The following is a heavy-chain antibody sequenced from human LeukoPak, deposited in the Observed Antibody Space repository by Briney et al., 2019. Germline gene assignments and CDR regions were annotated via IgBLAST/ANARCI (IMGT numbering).Heavy chain of an antibody. Sequence: PGESLKISCKGSGYSFTSYWIGWVRQMPGKGLEWMGIIYPGDSDTRYSPSFQGQVTISADKSISTAYLQWSSLKASDTAMYYRASQREYYYGSGSSYDAFDIWGQGTMVTVSS. D-gene: IGHD3-10*01. CDR2: IYPGDSDT. J-gene: IGHJ3*02. CDR3: ASQREYYYGSGSSYDAFDI. V-gene: IGHV5-51*01. CDR1: GYSFTSYW.